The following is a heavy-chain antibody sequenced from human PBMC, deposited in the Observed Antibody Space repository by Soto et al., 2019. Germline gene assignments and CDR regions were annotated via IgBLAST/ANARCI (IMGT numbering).Heavy chain of an antibody. J-gene: IGHJ5*02. CDR1: VFPFGANA. V-gene: IGHV3-23*01. Sequence: PVGSLRLSCVVSVFPFGANAMSWVRQAPGKGLEWVSGLSNTGRRTSYADSVKGRFNISRDNAKNSLYLQMNSLRAEDTAVYYCVRDSARIVVVPPVDGDNWLDPWGQGTLVTVSS. CDR3: VRDSARIVVVPPVDGDNWLDP. D-gene: IGHD2-2*01. CDR2: LSNTGRRT.